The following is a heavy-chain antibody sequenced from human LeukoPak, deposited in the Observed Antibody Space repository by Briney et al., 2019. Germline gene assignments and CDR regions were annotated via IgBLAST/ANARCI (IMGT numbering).Heavy chain of an antibody. CDR3: AKVSSLYYYYYMDV. V-gene: IGHV1-69*05. Sequence: SVKVSCKASGGTFSSYAISWVRQAPGQGPEWMGGIIPIFGTANYAQKFQGRVTITTDESTSTAYMELSSLRSEDTAVYYCAKVSSLYYYYYMDVWGKGTTVTVSS. J-gene: IGHJ6*03. CDR1: GGTFSSYA. CDR2: IIPIFGTA.